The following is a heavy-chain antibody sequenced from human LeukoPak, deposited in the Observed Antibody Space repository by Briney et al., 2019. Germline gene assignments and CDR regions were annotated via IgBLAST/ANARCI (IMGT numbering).Heavy chain of an antibody. J-gene: IGHJ5*02. CDR3: ARQNSEYDILTGYLYGRWFDP. CDR1: GGSISSGDYY. Sequence: SETLSLTCTVSGGSISSGDYYWSWIRQPPGKGLEWIGYIYYSGSPYYNPSLQSRLTISVDTSKNQFSLKLSSVTAADTAVYYCARQNSEYDILTGYLYGRWFDPWGQGTLVTVSS. CDR2: IYYSGSP. V-gene: IGHV4-30-4*08. D-gene: IGHD3-9*01.